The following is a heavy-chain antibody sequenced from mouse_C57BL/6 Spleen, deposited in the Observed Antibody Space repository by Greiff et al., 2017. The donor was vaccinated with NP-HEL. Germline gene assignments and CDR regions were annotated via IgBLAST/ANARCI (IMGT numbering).Heavy chain of an antibody. V-gene: IGHV1-39*01. CDR1: GYSFTDYN. D-gene: IGHD1-1*01. J-gene: IGHJ2*01. CDR2: INPNYGTT. CDR3: ARSYYGSSPYYFDY. Sequence: VQLQQSGPELVKPGASVKISCKASGYSFTDYNMHWVKQSHGKSLEWIGVINPNYGTTCYNQQFTGKATLTVDQSSSTAYMQLNSLTSEDSAVYYCARSYYGSSPYYFDYWGQGTTLTVSS.